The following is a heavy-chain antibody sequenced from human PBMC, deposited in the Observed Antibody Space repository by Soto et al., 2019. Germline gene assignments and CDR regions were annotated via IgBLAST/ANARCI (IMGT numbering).Heavy chain of an antibody. CDR1: GFSLCSSEVG. Sequence: QITFKASGPTLEKPTQTLTLTCTFSGFSLCSSEVGVGWIRQPPGKPLECPALIYWDHDKRYSPSLKSSLTITKDTSNNQVVLTMTNMDAVDTATYYCAHRGVDVSLDYWGQGTLVTVSS. V-gene: IGHV2-5*02. CDR3: AHRGVDVSLDY. J-gene: IGHJ4*02. CDR2: IYWDHDK. D-gene: IGHD2-2*01.